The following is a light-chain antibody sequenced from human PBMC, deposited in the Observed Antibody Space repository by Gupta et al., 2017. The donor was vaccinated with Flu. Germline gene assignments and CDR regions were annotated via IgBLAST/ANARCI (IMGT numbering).Light chain of an antibody. Sequence: QSALTQPRSVSGSPGQSVPTSCTGTSSDVGAYNYVSWYQQHPGKAPKLIIYDVTKRPSGVPDRFTGSKSGNTASLTISGLQPEDEADYHCCSFGAASFFGGGTKLTVL. CDR1: SSDVGAYNY. CDR2: DVT. J-gene: IGLJ2*01. CDR3: CSFGAASF. V-gene: IGLV2-11*01.